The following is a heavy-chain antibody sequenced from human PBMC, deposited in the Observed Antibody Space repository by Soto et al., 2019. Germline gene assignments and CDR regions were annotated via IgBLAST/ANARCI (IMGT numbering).Heavy chain of an antibody. CDR3: VRVNYECWSGRSMVV. D-gene: IGHD3-3*01. CDR2: IYYSGST. V-gene: IGHV4-59*01. J-gene: IGHJ6*03. Sequence: GKGLEWIGYIYYSGSTNYNPSLKSRVTISVDTSKNQFSLKLSSVTAADTAVYYCVRVNYECWSGRSMVVWCKRPTVTGSS.